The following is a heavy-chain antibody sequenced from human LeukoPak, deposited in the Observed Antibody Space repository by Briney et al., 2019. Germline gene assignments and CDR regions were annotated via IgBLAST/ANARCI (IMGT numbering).Heavy chain of an antibody. CDR2: IYHSGST. D-gene: IGHD3-22*01. Sequence: SETLSLTCTVSGGSISSSSYYWGWIRQPPGKGLEWIGSIYHSGSTNYNPSLKSRVTISVDTSKNQFSLKLSSVTAADTAVYYCARGRRPITDSSGYFLFDYWGQGTLVTVSS. V-gene: IGHV4-39*07. CDR3: ARGRRPITDSSGYFLFDY. J-gene: IGHJ4*02. CDR1: GGSISSSSYY.